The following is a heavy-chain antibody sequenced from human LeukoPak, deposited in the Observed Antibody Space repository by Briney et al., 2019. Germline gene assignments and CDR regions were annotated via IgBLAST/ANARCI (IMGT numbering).Heavy chain of an antibody. CDR3: VRGPYGASISKWFDP. J-gene: IGHJ5*02. CDR1: DDSITMYY. CDR2: VDHTGST. D-gene: IGHD4/OR15-4a*01. Sequence: SETLSLTCSVSDDSITMYYWTWIRQPPGKGLEWIGYVDHTGSTNFNPSLRSRVTFSVDTSKNQFSLPLRSVTTADAAVYYCVRGPYGASISKWFDPWGQGTQVIVSP. V-gene: IGHV4-59*01.